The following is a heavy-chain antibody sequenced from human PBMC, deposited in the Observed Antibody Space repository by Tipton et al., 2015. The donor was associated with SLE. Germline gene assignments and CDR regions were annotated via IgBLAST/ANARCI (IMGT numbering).Heavy chain of an antibody. CDR2: ISGSGITT. J-gene: IGHJ3*02. D-gene: IGHD2/OR15-2a*01. V-gene: IGHV3-23*01. CDR3: AKVDVYKSTWHGVAFDI. Sequence: GSLRLSCVDSGFTFSSYAMSWVRQAPGKGLEWVSHISGSGITTNYADSVKGRFTISRENSKNTLFLQMNSLRGEDTAVYYRAKVDVYKSTWHGVAFDIWGQGTTVTVSS. CDR1: GFTFSSYA.